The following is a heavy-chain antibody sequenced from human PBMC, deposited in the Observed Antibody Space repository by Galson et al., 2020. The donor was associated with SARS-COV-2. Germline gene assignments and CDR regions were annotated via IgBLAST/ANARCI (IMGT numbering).Heavy chain of an antibody. J-gene: IGHJ4*02. CDR2: ISYDGSNK. V-gene: IGHV3-30-3*01. Sequence: GESLKLSCAASGFTFSSYAMHWVRPAPGKGLEWVAVISYDGSNKYYADSVKARFTISRDNSKNTLYLQMNSLRAEDTAVYYCARDSYGFDYWGQGTLVTVSS. CDR3: ARDSYGFDY. D-gene: IGHD5-18*01. CDR1: GFTFSSYA.